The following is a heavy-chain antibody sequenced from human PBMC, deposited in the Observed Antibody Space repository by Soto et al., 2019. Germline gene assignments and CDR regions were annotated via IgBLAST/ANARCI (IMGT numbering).Heavy chain of an antibody. J-gene: IGHJ6*02. D-gene: IGHD1-1*01. CDR1: GFIFANYG. V-gene: IGHV3-30*18. CDR3: AKARGANNWANYYGLDV. CDR2: ITYEGSNK. Sequence: GGSLRLSCAASGFIFANYGMHWVRQAPGKGLEWVALITYEGSNKYYADAVKGRFTISRDNAKNMVSLQMDSLRAEDTAVYYCAKARGANNWANYYGLDVWGQGTTVTVSS.